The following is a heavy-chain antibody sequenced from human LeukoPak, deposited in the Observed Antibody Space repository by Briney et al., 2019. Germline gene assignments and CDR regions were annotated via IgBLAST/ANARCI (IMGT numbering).Heavy chain of an antibody. CDR1: GFTLSSYS. Sequence: TGGSLRLSCAASGFTLSSYSMNWVRQTPGKGLEWVSATTGSGGSTYYADSVKGRFTISRDNAKDSLYLQMNSLRAEDTAVYYCARMALGATIDYWGQGTLVTVSS. CDR3: ARMALGATIDY. J-gene: IGHJ4*02. V-gene: IGHV3-21*01. CDR2: TTGSGGST. D-gene: IGHD1-26*01.